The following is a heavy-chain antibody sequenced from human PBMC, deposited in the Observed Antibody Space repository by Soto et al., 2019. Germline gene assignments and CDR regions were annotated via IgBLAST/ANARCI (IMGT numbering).Heavy chain of an antibody. Sequence: SVKVSCKASGGTFSSYAISWVRQAPGQGLEWMGGIIPIFGTANYAQKFQGRVTITADESTSTAYMELSSLRSEDTAVYYCARAHYYDSSGYYYVRDYWGQGTLVTGS. J-gene: IGHJ4*02. CDR3: ARAHYYDSSGYYYVRDY. CDR1: GGTFSSYA. D-gene: IGHD3-22*01. CDR2: IIPIFGTA. V-gene: IGHV1-69*13.